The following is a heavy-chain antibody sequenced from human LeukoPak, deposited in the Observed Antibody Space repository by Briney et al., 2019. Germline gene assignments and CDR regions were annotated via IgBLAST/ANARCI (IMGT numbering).Heavy chain of an antibody. V-gene: IGHV3-15*07. CDR1: GFTFSNAW. CDR2: SKRKIEGGTT. Sequence: GGSLSLSCAASGFTFSNAWMNWVRQAPGKGLEWVGRSKRKIEGGTTDYAAPVTGRFTISRDDSKNMLYLQMNSLRSEDTALYYCVVDYGEADGGLWYGMDVWGQGTTVTVSS. D-gene: IGHD4-17*01. CDR3: VVDYGEADGGLWYGMDV. J-gene: IGHJ6*02.